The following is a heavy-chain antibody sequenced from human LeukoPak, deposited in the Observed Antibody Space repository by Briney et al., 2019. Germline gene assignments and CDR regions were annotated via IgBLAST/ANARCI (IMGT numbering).Heavy chain of an antibody. CDR1: GFSFNSYD. Sequence: GGSLRLSCEASGFSFNSYDMHWVRQVTGKGLEWVSAIGTGGDTYYADFVKGRFTISRENAKKSFYLEMNCLSAGDTAVYYCARDRGYDFWSGSFDLWGRGTLATVSS. J-gene: IGHJ2*01. CDR3: ARDRGYDFWSGSFDL. V-gene: IGHV3-13*01. CDR2: IGTGGDT. D-gene: IGHD3-3*01.